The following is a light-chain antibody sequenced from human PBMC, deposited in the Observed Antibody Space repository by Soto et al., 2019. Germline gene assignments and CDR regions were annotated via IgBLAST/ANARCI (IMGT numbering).Light chain of an antibody. CDR3: QQADSFPLT. J-gene: IGKJ4*01. Sequence: DIQMTQSPSSVSASIGDTVTITCRASQDISTLLAWYQQKPGKAPKLLIYGASTLESGVPSRFSGRGFGTDFILTISSLQPEDFVTYFCQQADSFPLTFGGGTKVEIK. CDR2: GAS. CDR1: QDISTL. V-gene: IGKV1D-12*01.